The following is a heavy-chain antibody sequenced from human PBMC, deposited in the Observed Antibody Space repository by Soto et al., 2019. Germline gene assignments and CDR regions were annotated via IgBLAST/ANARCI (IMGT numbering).Heavy chain of an antibody. CDR2: ISYDGSDL. V-gene: IGHV3-30-3*01. CDR3: ARVGNYGDSPYYNYATDV. J-gene: IGHJ6*02. Sequence: QVQLVESGGGVVQPGKSLRLSCTASGFVFLNYAFHWVRQAPGKGLEWVAVISYDGSDLFYADSVKGRFTISRDNSRDTLYLQMNSPRADDTAVYYCARVGNYGDSPYYNYATDVWGQGTTVTVSS. D-gene: IGHD4-17*01. CDR1: GFVFLNYA.